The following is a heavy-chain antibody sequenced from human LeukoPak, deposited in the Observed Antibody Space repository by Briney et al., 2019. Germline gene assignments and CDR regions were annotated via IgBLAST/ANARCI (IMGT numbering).Heavy chain of an antibody. V-gene: IGHV3-43*01. CDR1: GFTFDDYT. J-gene: IGHJ6*02. CDR2: ISWDGGST. Sequence: GGSLRLSCAASGFTFDDYTMRWVRQAPGKGLELVSLISWDGGSTYYADSVKGRFTISRDNSKNSLYLQMNSLRTEDTALYYCAKDMVGQQLFHYYYGMDVWGQGTTVTVSS. D-gene: IGHD6-13*01. CDR3: AKDMVGQQLFHYYYGMDV.